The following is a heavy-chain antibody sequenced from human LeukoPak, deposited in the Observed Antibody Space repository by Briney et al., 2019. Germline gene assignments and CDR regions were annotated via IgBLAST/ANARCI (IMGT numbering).Heavy chain of an antibody. Sequence: SETLSLTGSVSGGSISSYYWSWIRQPPGEGLQWIGHIYYTGSTTYNPSLESRVTISLNTSKNQFSLKLSSVTAADTAVYYCARYCTGGSCYGSKFDCWGRGTLVTVPS. CDR2: IYYTGST. CDR3: ARYCTGGSCYGSKFDC. CDR1: GGSISSYY. V-gene: IGHV4-59*01. D-gene: IGHD2-15*01. J-gene: IGHJ4*02.